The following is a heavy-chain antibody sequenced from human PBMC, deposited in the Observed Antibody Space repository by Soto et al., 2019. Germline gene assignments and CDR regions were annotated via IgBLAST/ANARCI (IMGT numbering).Heavy chain of an antibody. D-gene: IGHD5-18*01. J-gene: IGHJ6*02. Sequence: SETLSPTCAVYGGSFSGYYWSWIRQPPEKGLEGIAEIYHSGSTNYTPSLKSRVTISVDKSKNQFSLKLSSVTAADTAVYYCARTPAQDWDTAMVTYYYYYVMDVWGQGTTVTVSS. CDR1: GGSFSGYY. CDR3: ARTPAQDWDTAMVTYYYYYVMDV. CDR2: IYHSGST. V-gene: IGHV4-34*01.